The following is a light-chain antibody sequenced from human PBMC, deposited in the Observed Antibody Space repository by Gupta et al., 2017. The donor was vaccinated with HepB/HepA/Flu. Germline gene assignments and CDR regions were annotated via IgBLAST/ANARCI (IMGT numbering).Light chain of an antibody. CDR2: DAS. CDR3: QQRSNCPFT. V-gene: IGKV3-11*01. CDR1: QSVSSY. J-gene: IGKJ4*01. Sequence: IVLTQSSATPSLSPGERTTLSCRASQSVSSYLAWYQQKPGQAPRLLIYDASNRATGIPARFSGSGSGTDFTLNISSLEPEDFAVYYCQQRSNCPFTFGGGTKVDIK.